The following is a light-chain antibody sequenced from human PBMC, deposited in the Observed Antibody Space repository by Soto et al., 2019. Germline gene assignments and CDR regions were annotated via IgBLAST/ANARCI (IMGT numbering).Light chain of an antibody. CDR2: GTS. Sequence: EIGLTQSPATLSLSPGKRATLSCRASQSVSSSYLAWFQQKPGQTPRLLIYGTSSRAAGVPDGFSGSGSATDFTLTISRLEPEYFAVYSSQHYGNTPSTFGAVTNVDI. CDR1: QSVSSSY. V-gene: IGKV3-20*01. CDR3: QHYGNTPST. J-gene: IGKJ4*02.